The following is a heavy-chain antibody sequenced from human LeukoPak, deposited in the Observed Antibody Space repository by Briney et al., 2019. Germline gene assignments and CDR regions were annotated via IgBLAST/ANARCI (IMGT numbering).Heavy chain of an antibody. V-gene: IGHV4-59*01. CDR1: GGSISSYY. J-gene: IGHJ6*03. CDR3: ARSDSGSYYYYMDV. Sequence: PSETLSLTCTVSGGSISSYYWSWIRQPPGKGLEWIGYIYYSGSTNYNPSLKSRVIISVDTSKNQFSLKLSSVTAADTAVYYCARSDSGSYYYYMDVWGKGTTVTVSS. D-gene: IGHD1-26*01. CDR2: IYYSGST.